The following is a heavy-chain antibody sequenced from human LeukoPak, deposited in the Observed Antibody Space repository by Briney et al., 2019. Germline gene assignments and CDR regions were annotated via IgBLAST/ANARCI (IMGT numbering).Heavy chain of an antibody. V-gene: IGHV1-3*03. CDR3: ARAPRGAAAADRTREGVHSWFDP. CDR1: GYTFTSYA. CDR2: INAGNGNT. D-gene: IGHD6-13*01. Sequence: ASVKVSCKASGYTFTSYAMHWVRQAPGQRLEWMGWINAGNGNTKYSQEFQGRVTITRDTSASTAYMELSSLRSEDMAVYYCARAPRGAAAADRTREGVHSWFDPWGQGTLVTVSS. J-gene: IGHJ5*02.